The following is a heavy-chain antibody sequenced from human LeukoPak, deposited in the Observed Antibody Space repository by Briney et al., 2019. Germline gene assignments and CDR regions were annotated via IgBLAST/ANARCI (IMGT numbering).Heavy chain of an antibody. CDR3: AKQPVTAVAYFQH. J-gene: IGHJ1*01. CDR1: GFTFSSYG. D-gene: IGHD2-21*02. CDR2: ISYDGSNK. Sequence: PGGSLRLSCAASGFTFSSYGMHWVRQAPGKGLEWVAVISYDGSNKYYADSVKGRFTISRGNSKNTLYLQMNSLRAEDTAVYYCAKQPVTAVAYFQHWGQGTLVTVSS. V-gene: IGHV3-30*18.